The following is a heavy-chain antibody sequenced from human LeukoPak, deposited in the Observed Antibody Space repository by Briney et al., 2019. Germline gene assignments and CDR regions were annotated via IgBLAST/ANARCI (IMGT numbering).Heavy chain of an antibody. CDR2: INHSGST. V-gene: IGHV4-34*01. Sequence: SETQSLTCAVYGGSFSGYYWSWIRQPPGKGLEWIGEINHSGSTNYNPSLKSRVTISVDTSKNQFSLKLSSVTAADTAVYYCARWTLRIAAAGRGDYYYYMDVWGKGTTVTISS. CDR1: GGSFSGYY. J-gene: IGHJ6*03. CDR3: ARWTLRIAAAGRGDYYYYMDV. D-gene: IGHD6-13*01.